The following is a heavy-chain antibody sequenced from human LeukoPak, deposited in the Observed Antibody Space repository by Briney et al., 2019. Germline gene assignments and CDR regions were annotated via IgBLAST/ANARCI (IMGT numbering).Heavy chain of an antibody. CDR2: INPSGGST. J-gene: IGHJ5*02. Sequence: ASVNVSCKASGYTFTSYYMHWVRQAPGQGLEWMGIINPSGGSTSYAQKFQGRVTMTRDTSTSTVYMELSSLRSEDTAVYYCARSGPQFWFDPWGQGTLVTVSS. V-gene: IGHV1-46*01. D-gene: IGHD3-10*01. CDR1: GYTFTSYY. CDR3: ARSGPQFWFDP.